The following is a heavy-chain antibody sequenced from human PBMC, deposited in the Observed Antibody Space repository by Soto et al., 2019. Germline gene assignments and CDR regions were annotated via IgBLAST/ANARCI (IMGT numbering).Heavy chain of an antibody. CDR3: AREGGFGELNYYGMDV. D-gene: IGHD3-10*01. CDR2: IIPIFGTA. J-gene: IGHJ6*02. V-gene: IGHV1-69*12. CDR1: GGTFSSYA. Sequence: QVQLVQSGAEVKKPGSSVKVSSKASGGTFSSYAISWVRQAPGQGLEWMGGIIPIFGTANYAQKFQGRVTITADESTSTAYMELSSLRSEDTAVYYCAREGGFGELNYYGMDVWGQGTTVTVSS.